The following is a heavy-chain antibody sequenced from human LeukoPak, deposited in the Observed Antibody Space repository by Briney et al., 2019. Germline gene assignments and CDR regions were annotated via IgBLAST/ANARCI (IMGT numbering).Heavy chain of an antibody. CDR2: MYYSGSI. CDR3: ARHAYYYDRSGSYEAFDI. V-gene: IGHV4-59*08. CDR1: GGSISSYY. D-gene: IGHD3-22*01. J-gene: IGHJ3*02. Sequence: SETLSLTCTVSGGSISSYYWSWIRQPPGKGLEWIGSMYYSGSINYKPSLKSRVTISVDTSKNQFSLKLSSVTAADTAVYYCARHAYYYDRSGSYEAFDIWGQGTMVTVSS.